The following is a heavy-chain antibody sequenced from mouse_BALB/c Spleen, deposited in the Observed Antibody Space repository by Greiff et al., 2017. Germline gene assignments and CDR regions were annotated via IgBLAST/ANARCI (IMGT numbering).Heavy chain of an antibody. CDR3: ARAYYDYDGYAMDY. D-gene: IGHD2-4*01. V-gene: IGHV5-6-5*01. CDR1: GFTFSSYA. J-gene: IGHJ4*01. CDR2: ISSGGST. Sequence: DVQLVESGGGLVKPGGSLKLSCAASGFTFSSYAMSWVRQTPEKRLEWVASISSGGSTYYPDSVKGRFTISRDNARNILYLQMSSLRSEDTAMYYCARAYYDYDGYAMDYWGQGTSVTVSS.